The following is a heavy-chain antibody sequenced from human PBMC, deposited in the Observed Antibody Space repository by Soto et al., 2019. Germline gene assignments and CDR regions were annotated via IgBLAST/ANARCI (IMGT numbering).Heavy chain of an antibody. CDR3: VKGVGFLGP. Sequence: GGSLRLSCAASGFTFRNNWITCFRRAPFKGLQWVANINEHGSEKQYVDSVKGRFTISRDNAKNSLYLQMNGLRAEDTAVYHCVKGVGFLGPWGQGTLVTVSS. J-gene: IGHJ5*02. CDR1: GFTFRNNW. CDR2: INEHGSEK. D-gene: IGHD1-26*01. V-gene: IGHV3-7*01.